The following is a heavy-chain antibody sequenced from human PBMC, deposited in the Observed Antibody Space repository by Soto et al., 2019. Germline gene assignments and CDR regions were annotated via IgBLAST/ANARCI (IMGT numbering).Heavy chain of an antibody. D-gene: IGHD3-3*01. CDR2: IIPIFGTA. CDR3: ARDFLEVTIFGVPRNLPNYYYYGMDV. V-gene: IGHV1-69*13. CDR1: GGTFSSYA. J-gene: IGHJ6*02. Sequence: SVKVSCKASGGTFSSYAISWVRQAPGQGLEWMGGIIPIFGTANYAQKFQGRVTITADESTSTAYMELSSLRSEDTAVYYCARDFLEVTIFGVPRNLPNYYYYGMDVWGQGTTVTVSS.